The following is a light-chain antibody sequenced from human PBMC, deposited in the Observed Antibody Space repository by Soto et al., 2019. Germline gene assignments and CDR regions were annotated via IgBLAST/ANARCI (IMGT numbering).Light chain of an antibody. J-gene: IGKJ1*01. CDR1: QSISSW. V-gene: IGKV1-5*03. CDR2: KAS. CDR3: QQYNSYWT. Sequence: DIQMTQSPSTLSASVGDRVTITCRASQSISSWLAWYQQKPGKAPKILIYKASSLESGVPSRFSGSGSGTEFTLTISSLQPDDFATYYCQQYNSYWTFGQGTKLEIK.